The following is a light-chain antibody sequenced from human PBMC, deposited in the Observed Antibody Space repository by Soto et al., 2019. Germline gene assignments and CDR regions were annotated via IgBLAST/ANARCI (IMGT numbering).Light chain of an antibody. Sequence: DIQMTQSPSSLSASVGDRVTITCRASQGIRSDLGWYQQKPGKAPTRLISGASSLQSGVPSRFSGSGSRTEFTLTISSLQPEDFATYYCLQYNSYPYTLGRGTKLEIK. J-gene: IGKJ2*01. CDR2: GAS. CDR1: QGIRSD. V-gene: IGKV1-17*01. CDR3: LQYNSYPYT.